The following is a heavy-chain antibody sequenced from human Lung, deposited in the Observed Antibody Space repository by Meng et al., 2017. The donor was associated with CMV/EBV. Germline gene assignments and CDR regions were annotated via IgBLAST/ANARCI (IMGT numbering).Heavy chain of an antibody. V-gene: IGHV3-11*01. CDR2: ISGSRSTI. CDR1: GFTFSDYY. D-gene: IGHD2-2*01. J-gene: IGHJ5*02. Sequence: SXAASGFTFSDYYMSWIRQAPGKGLEWVSYISGSRSTIYYGDSVKGRFTISRGNAKNSLYLQMNSLRAEDTAVYYCARVDYQTNRGRWFDPWGQGTLVXVSS. CDR3: ARVDYQTNRGRWFDP.